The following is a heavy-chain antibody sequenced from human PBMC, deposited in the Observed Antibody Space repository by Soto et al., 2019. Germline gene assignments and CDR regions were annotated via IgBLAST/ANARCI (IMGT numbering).Heavy chain of an antibody. D-gene: IGHD2-21*01. Sequence: ASVKVSCKTSGYTFTSYGISWVRQAPGRGLEWMGWISGYNGNINYAQKVQGRVSMTTDTSTSTAYMELRSLRSDDSAVYYCARVGIGIYYYAGMDVWGQGTTVTVSS. J-gene: IGHJ6*02. CDR2: ISGYNGNI. V-gene: IGHV1-18*01. CDR3: ARVGIGIYYYAGMDV. CDR1: GYTFTSYG.